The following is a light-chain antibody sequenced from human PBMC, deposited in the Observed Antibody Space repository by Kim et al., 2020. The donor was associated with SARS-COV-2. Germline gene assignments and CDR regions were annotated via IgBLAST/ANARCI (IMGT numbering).Light chain of an antibody. Sequence: EIVMMPTPATLSVSPGERATLSCRASQSVSTNLAWYQQKPGQAPRLLIYGASTRATGVPARFSGSGSGTDFTLTISSLQSEDFAVYYCQHYLTWPSFGQGTRLEIK. V-gene: IGKV3-15*01. CDR2: GAS. J-gene: IGKJ5*01. CDR1: QSVSTN. CDR3: QHYLTWPS.